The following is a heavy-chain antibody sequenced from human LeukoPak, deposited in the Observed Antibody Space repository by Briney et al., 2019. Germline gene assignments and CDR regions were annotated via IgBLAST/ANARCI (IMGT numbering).Heavy chain of an antibody. D-gene: IGHD6-13*01. CDR2: ISSSSSYI. V-gene: IGHV3-21*01. CDR3: ARAVAAAGTMGDY. Sequence: GGSLRLSCAASGFTFSSYSMNWVRQAPGKGLEWVSSISSSSSYIYYADSVKGRFTISRDNAKNSLYLQMNSLRAEDTAVYYCARAVAAAGTMGDYWGQGTLVTVSS. CDR1: GFTFSSYS. J-gene: IGHJ4*02.